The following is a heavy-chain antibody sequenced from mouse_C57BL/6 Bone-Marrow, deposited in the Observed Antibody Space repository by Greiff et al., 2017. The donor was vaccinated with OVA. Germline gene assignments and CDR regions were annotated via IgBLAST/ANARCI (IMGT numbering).Heavy chain of an antibody. D-gene: IGHD1-1*01. J-gene: IGHJ1*03. V-gene: IGHV5-9*01. CDR2: ISGGGGNT. CDR1: GFTFSSYT. CDR3: ARHNYGSSYWYFDV. Sequence: DVMLVESGGGLVKPGGSLKLSCAASGFTFSSYTMSWVRQTPEKRLEWVATISGGGGNTYYPDSVKGRFTISRDNAKNTLYLQLSRLRSEDTALYYCARHNYGSSYWYFDVWGTGTTVTVSS.